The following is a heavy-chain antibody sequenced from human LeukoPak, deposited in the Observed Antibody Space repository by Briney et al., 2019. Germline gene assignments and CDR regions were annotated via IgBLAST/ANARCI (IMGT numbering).Heavy chain of an antibody. CDR1: GYTFTTYD. CDR3: ARGHSGTYFWLGGKFDY. J-gene: IGHJ4*02. V-gene: IGHV1-8*03. CDR2: MNPNSGDT. Sequence: ASVKVSCKASGYTFTTYDINWVRQTTGQGLEWMGWMNPNSGDTGYAQKFQDRVTITWITSISTAYMELSSLTSEDTAVYYCARGHSGTYFWLGGKFDYWGQGTLVTVSS. D-gene: IGHD1-26*01.